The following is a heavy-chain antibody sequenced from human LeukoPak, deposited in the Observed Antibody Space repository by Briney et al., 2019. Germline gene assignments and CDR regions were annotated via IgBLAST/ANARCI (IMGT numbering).Heavy chain of an antibody. D-gene: IGHD3-16*01. CDR2: IKSETAGETT. V-gene: IGHV3-15*01. CDR3: TTGGLLGELFTLPFFDN. CDR1: GFTFNNAW. Sequence: PGGSLRLSCAASGFTFNNAWMTWVRQAPGKGLEWVGHIKSETAGETTDYAAPVKGRFTISRDDSKNTMYLQMNSLKTEDTAVYHCTTGGLLGELFTLPFFDNWGQGTLVTVSS. J-gene: IGHJ4*02.